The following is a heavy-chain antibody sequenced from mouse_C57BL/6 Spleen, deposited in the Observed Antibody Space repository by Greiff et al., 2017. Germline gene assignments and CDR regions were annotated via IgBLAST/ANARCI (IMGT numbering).Heavy chain of an antibody. D-gene: IGHD1-1*01. CDR3: TSYYYGSSYWYFDV. V-gene: IGHV6-6*01. Sequence: EVELMGSGGGLVQPGGSMKLSCAASGFTFCDAWMDWVRQSPEKGLEWVAEIRKKTNNHATYYAESVKGRLTISRDDSKSSVYLQMNSLRAEDTGIYYCTSYYYGSSYWYFDVWGTGTTVTVSS. CDR2: IRKKTNNHAT. J-gene: IGHJ1*03. CDR1: GFTFCDAW.